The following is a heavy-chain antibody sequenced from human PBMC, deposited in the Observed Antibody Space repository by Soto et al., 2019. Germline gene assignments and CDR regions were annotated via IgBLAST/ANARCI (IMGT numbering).Heavy chain of an antibody. CDR1: GFSFGDYS. D-gene: IGHD3-10*01. Sequence: GGSLRLSCAASGFSFGDYSMNWVGQAPGKGLEWVSFIDLRGTTTYYRDSVKGRFTVLKDSSMNTVYLHMNSLTVEDAAVYYCTKERVPYGIYSFDYSGQGALVTV. CDR3: TKERVPYGIYSFDY. J-gene: IGHJ4*02. V-gene: IGHV3-23*03. CDR2: IDLRGTTT.